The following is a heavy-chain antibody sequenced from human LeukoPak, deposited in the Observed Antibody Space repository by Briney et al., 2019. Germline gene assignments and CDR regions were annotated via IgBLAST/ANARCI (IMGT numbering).Heavy chain of an antibody. D-gene: IGHD5-18*01. Sequence: GGSLKLSCAASGFTFSSYEMNWVRQAPGKGLEWVSYISSSGSTIYYADSVKGRFTISRDNAKNSLYLQMNTLRAEDTAVYYCTRDGDTGMVGGYYYYMDVWGKGTTVTVSS. CDR3: TRDGDTGMVGGYYYYMDV. CDR2: ISSSGSTI. CDR1: GFTFSSYE. V-gene: IGHV3-48*03. J-gene: IGHJ6*03.